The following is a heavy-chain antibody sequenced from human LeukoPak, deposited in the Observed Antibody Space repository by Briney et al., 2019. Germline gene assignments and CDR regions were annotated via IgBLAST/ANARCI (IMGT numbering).Heavy chain of an antibody. J-gene: IGHJ4*02. V-gene: IGHV3-15*01. CDR3: TTITMIREHEDY. CDR2: IKSKTEGGTT. D-gene: IGHD3-10*01. CDR1: GFTFSNAW. Sequence: GGSLRLSCAASGFTFSNAWMTWVRQAPGKGLEWVGRIKSKTEGGTTDYTAPVKGRFIISRDDSKNTVYVQMNSLRTEDTGVYYCTTITMIREHEDYWGQGTLVTVSS.